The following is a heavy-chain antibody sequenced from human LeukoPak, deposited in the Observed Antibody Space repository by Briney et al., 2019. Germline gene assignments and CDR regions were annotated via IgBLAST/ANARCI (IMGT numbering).Heavy chain of an antibody. CDR2: IYPGDSDT. D-gene: IGHD5/OR15-5a*01. V-gene: IGHV5-51*01. Sequence: GESLQISCKGSGYRFTSYWIGWVRPTPGKGLEWMGIIYPGDSDTKYSPSFQGQVTISADKSISTAYLQWSSLKASDTAMYYCARRSPLPPLDAFDIWGQGTMVTVSS. CDR3: ARRSPLPPLDAFDI. J-gene: IGHJ3*02. CDR1: GYRFTSYW.